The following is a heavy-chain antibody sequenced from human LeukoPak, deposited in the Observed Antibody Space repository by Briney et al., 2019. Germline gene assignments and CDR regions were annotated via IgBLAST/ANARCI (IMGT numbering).Heavy chain of an antibody. J-gene: IGHJ4*02. V-gene: IGHV4-34*01. CDR3: AQKDYSGERAFGY. Sequence: SETLSLTCAVYGGSFSGYYWSWIRQPPGKGLEWIGEINHSGSTNYNPSLKSRVTISVDTSKNQFSLKLSSVTAADTAVYYCAQKDYSGERAFGYWGQGTLVTVSS. D-gene: IGHD2-15*01. CDR2: INHSGST. CDR1: GGSFSGYY.